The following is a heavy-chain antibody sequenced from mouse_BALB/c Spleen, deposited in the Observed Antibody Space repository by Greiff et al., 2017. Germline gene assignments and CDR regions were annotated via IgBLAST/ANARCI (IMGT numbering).Heavy chain of an antibody. V-gene: IGHV1-5*01. D-gene: IGHD3-1*01. J-gene: IGHJ3*01. Sequence: EVQLQQSGTVLARPGASVKMSCKASGYSFTSYWMHWVKQRPGQGLEWIGAIYPGNSDTSYNQKFKGKAKLTAVTSASTAYMELSSLTNEDSAVYYCTSSSGFLAWFAYWGQGTLVTVSA. CDR1: GYSFTSYW. CDR2: IYPGNSDT. CDR3: TSSSGFLAWFAY.